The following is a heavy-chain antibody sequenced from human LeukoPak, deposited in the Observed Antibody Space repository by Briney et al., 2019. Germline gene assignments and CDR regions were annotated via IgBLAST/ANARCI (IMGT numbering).Heavy chain of an antibody. CDR3: ARDLYPITMIGNYYYGMDV. CDR2: ISYDGSNK. Sequence: GGSLRLSCAASGFTSSSYAVHWVRQAPGKGLEWVAVISYDGSNKYYADSVKGRFTISRDNSKNTLYLQMNSLRAEDTAVYYCARDLYPITMIGNYYYGMDVWGQGTTVTVSS. CDR1: GFTSSSYA. V-gene: IGHV3-30-3*01. J-gene: IGHJ6*02. D-gene: IGHD3-22*01.